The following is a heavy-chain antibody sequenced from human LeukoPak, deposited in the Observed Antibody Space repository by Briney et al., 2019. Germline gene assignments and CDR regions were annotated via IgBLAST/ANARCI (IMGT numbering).Heavy chain of an antibody. V-gene: IGHV4-59*01. J-gene: IGHJ6*03. CDR2: IDHTGIT. D-gene: IGHD3-10*01. CDR3: ARVIGELGYYYYYYMDV. Sequence: PSETLSLTCTVSDDSITIYYWTWIRQPPGKGLEWIGYIDHTGITNYNPSLKSRVTISVDTSKNQFSLKLSSVTAADTAVYYCARVIGELGYYYYYYMDVWGKGTTVTISS. CDR1: DDSITIYY.